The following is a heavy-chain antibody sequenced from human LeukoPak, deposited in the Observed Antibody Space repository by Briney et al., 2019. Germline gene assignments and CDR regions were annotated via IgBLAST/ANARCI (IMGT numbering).Heavy chain of an antibody. V-gene: IGHV3-21*01. CDR3: ASTLYDFWSGYAFDI. CDR2: ISSSSSYI. D-gene: IGHD3-3*01. Sequence: GGSLRLSCAASGFTFSSYSMNWVRLAPGKGLEWVSSISSSSSYIYYADSVKGRFTISRDNAKNSLFLQMNSLRAEDTAVYYCASTLYDFWSGYAFDIWGQGTMVTVSS. J-gene: IGHJ3*02. CDR1: GFTFSSYS.